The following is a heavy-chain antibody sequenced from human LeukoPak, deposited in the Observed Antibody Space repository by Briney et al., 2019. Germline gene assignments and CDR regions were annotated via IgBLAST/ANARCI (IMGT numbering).Heavy chain of an antibody. J-gene: IGHJ4*02. CDR3: ARASGLGGSSSGAWGAIFDY. CDR1: VYCISSGYY. D-gene: IGHD1-26*01. Sequence: SETLSLTCAVSVYCISSGYYLGWIRQPPGKGLEWIGSIYHSGSTYSNPSLKSRVTISVDTSKNQFSLKLSSLTAADTAVYYCARASGLGGSSSGAWGAIFDYWGQGTLVTVSA. V-gene: IGHV4-38-2*01. CDR2: IYHSGST.